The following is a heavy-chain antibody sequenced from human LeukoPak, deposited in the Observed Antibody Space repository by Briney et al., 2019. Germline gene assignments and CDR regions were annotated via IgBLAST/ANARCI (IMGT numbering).Heavy chain of an antibody. Sequence: GASVKVSCKASGYTFTGYYMHWVRPAPGQGVEWMGWIYPNSGGTNYAQKFQGGVTMPRDTSISTADMELSRLRSDDTAVYYCARGWIAAAGTHYWGQGTLVTVSS. CDR2: IYPNSGGT. V-gene: IGHV1-2*02. CDR1: GYTFTGYY. CDR3: ARGWIAAAGTHY. D-gene: IGHD6-13*01. J-gene: IGHJ4*02.